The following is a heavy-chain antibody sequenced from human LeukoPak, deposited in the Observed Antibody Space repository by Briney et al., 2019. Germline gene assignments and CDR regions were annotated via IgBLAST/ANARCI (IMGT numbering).Heavy chain of an antibody. V-gene: IGHV3-21*04. Sequence: TGGSLRLSCAASEFTFSSYTINWVRQAPGKGLEWVSSISSTSTYISYADSVKGRFTISRDNAKNSLYLQMNSLRAEDTAVYYCAAGGNFDYWGQGTLVTVSS. J-gene: IGHJ4*02. CDR1: EFTFSSYT. CDR3: AAGGNFDY. CDR2: ISSTSTYI. D-gene: IGHD4-23*01.